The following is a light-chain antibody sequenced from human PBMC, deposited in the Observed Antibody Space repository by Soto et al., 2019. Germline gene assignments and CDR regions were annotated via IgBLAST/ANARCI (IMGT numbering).Light chain of an antibody. J-gene: IGKJ4*01. Sequence: AIQLTQSPSSLSASVGDRVTITCRASQGISSALAWYQQKPGKAPKLLIYDASSLESGVPSRFSGSGSGTDFTLPISSLQPEDFATYYCQQFNNYPPLLGFGGGTKVEIK. CDR2: DAS. CDR3: QQFNNYPPLLG. V-gene: IGKV1D-13*01. CDR1: QGISSA.